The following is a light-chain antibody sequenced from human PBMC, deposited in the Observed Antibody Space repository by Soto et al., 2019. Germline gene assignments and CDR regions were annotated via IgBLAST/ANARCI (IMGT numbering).Light chain of an antibody. CDR3: SSYAGSKNLI. V-gene: IGLV2-8*01. Sequence: QSALTQPPSASGSPGQSVTISCTGTSSDIGGYNSVSWYQQYPGKAPKFMIYEVSKRPSGVPDRFSASKSDNTASLTVSGLQAEDEAEYYCSSYAGSKNLIFGGGTKVTVL. CDR2: EVS. CDR1: SSDIGGYNS. J-gene: IGLJ2*01.